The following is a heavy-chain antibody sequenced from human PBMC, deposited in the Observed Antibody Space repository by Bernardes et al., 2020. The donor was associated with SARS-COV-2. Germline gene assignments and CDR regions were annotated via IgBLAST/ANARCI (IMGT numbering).Heavy chain of an antibody. CDR3: TRDHARLAVAGIDY. V-gene: IGHV1-18*04. Sequence: ASVKVSCKASGYTFSTYGVSWVRQDPGQGLEWMGWISAHNGNTKSAQKFQGRITMITDTSTSTAYMDLTSLRSDDTAMYYCTRDHARLAVAGIDYWGQGTLVTVSS. CDR2: ISAHNGNT. CDR1: GYTFSTYG. D-gene: IGHD6-19*01. J-gene: IGHJ4*02.